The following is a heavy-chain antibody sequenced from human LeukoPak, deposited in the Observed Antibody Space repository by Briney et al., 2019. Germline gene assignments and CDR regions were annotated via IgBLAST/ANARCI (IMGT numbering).Heavy chain of an antibody. CDR2: ISSSSSYI. CDR3: ASIAAAGRLDY. D-gene: IGHD6-13*01. CDR1: GFTFSSYS. V-gene: IGHV3-21*01. Sequence: GGSLRLSCAASGFTFSSYSMNWVRQAPGKGLEWVSSISSSSSYIYSADSVKGRFTISRDNAKNSLYLQMNSLRVEDTAVYYCASIAAAGRLDYWGQGTLVTVSS. J-gene: IGHJ4*02.